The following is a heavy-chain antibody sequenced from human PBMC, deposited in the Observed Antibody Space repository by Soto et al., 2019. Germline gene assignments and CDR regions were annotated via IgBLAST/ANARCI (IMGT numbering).Heavy chain of an antibody. Sequence: AASVKVSCKASGCTFTSYGISWVGQAPLRVLEWMGCISAYNGNTNYAQKLQGRVTMNTDTPTRTAYMQLRSLRSDDPAVYYCATSTHSKYYYRSGSLQPPPPDRYGMEFWGQGTTVTVSS. V-gene: IGHV1-18*01. J-gene: IGHJ6*02. CDR2: ISAYNGNT. CDR1: GCTFTSYG. CDR3: ATSTHSKYYYRSGSLQPPPPDRYGMEF. D-gene: IGHD3-10*01.